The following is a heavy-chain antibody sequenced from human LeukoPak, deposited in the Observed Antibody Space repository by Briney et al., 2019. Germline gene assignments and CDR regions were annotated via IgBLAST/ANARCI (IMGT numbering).Heavy chain of an antibody. V-gene: IGHV3-53*01. CDR2: IYSGGST. CDR3: AKDRFGYSGSYFDY. Sequence: GGSLRLSCTVSGFTVSSDSMSWVRQAPGKGLEWVSFIYSGGSTHYSDSVKGRFTISRDNSKNTLYLQMNSLRAEDTAVYYCAKDRFGYSGSYFDYWGQGTLVTVSS. CDR1: GFTVSSDS. J-gene: IGHJ4*02. D-gene: IGHD1-26*01.